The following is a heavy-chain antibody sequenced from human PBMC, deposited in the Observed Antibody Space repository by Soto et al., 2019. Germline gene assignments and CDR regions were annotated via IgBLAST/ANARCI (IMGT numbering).Heavy chain of an antibody. CDR1: GFTFSSYW. D-gene: IGHD3-10*01. J-gene: IGHJ4*02. CDR2: ISINGGST. Sequence: GGSLRLSCAASGFTFSSYWMHWVRQAPGKGLVWVSRISINGGSTSYADSVKGRFTISRDNAKNTLYLQMNSLRAEDTAVYYCASGGVAGSGTYYNDNWGRGTLVTV. CDR3: ASGGVAGSGTYYNDN. V-gene: IGHV3-74*01.